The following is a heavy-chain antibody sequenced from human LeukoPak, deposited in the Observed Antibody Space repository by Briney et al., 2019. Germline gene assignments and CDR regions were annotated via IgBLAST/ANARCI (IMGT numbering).Heavy chain of an antibody. CDR1: GYTFTSYD. Sequence: ASVKVSCKASGYTFTSYDINWVRQATGQGLEWMGWMNPNSGNTGYAQKFQGRVTMTRNTSISTAYMELSSLRSEDTAAYYCARGLRVSSWYLHYYYYYMDVWGKGTTVTVSS. V-gene: IGHV1-8*01. CDR2: MNPNSGNT. CDR3: ARGLRVSSWYLHYYYYYMDV. J-gene: IGHJ6*03. D-gene: IGHD6-13*01.